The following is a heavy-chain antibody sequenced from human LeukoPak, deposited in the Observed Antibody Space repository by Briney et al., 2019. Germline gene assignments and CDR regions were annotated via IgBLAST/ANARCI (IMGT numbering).Heavy chain of an antibody. CDR1: GFTFSSYG. J-gene: IGHJ4*02. V-gene: IGHV3-30*02. CDR3: AKDDPTGRYL. CDR2: IHNYETTE. Sequence: GGSLRLSCAASGFTFSSYGMHWVRRAPGKGLEWVTFIHNYETTEYYADSVKGRFTISRDNSKNTVYLQMNSLRVEDAAVYYCAKDDPTGRYLWGQGTLVTVSS. D-gene: IGHD1-26*01.